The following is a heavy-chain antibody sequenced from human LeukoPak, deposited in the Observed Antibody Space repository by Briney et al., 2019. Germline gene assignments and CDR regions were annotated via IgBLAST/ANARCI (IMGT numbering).Heavy chain of an antibody. CDR1: GGSISSGSYY. J-gene: IGHJ5*02. CDR3: ARGLFDP. Sequence: PSQTLSLTCTVSGGSISSGSYYWSWIRQPAGKGLEWIGRIYTSGSTNYNPSLKSRVTISVDTSKNQFSLKLSSVTAADTAVYYCARGLFDPWGQGTLVTVSS. CDR2: IYTSGST. V-gene: IGHV4-61*02.